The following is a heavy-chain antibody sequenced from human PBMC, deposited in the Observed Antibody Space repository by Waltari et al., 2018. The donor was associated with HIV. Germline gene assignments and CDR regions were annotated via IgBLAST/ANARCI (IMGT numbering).Heavy chain of an antibody. CDR1: GLTVSSNY. D-gene: IGHD1-26*01. CDR3: AREVGFQH. J-gene: IGHJ1*01. CDR2: LYSGGST. V-gene: IGHV3-66*02. Sequence: EVQLVESGGGLVQPGGSLRLSCVAPGLTVSSNYMSWVRQAPGKGLEWVSVLYSGGSTYYADSVKGRFTISRDDSKNTLYLQMNSLRPEDTAVYYCAREVGFQHWGQGTLVTVSS.